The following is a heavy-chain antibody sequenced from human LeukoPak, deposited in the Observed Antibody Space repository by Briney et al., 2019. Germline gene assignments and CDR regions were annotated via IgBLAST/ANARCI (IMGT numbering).Heavy chain of an antibody. D-gene: IGHD2-2*01. CDR3: ARGRQVPAAMIVDY. Sequence: SQTLSLTCTVSGGSISSGGYYWSWIRQHPGKGLEWIGYIYYSGSTYYNPSLKSRVTISVDTSKNQFSLKLSSVTAADTAVYYCARGRQVPAAMIVDYWGQGTLVTVSS. CDR2: IYYSGST. V-gene: IGHV4-31*03. CDR1: GGSISSGGYY. J-gene: IGHJ4*02.